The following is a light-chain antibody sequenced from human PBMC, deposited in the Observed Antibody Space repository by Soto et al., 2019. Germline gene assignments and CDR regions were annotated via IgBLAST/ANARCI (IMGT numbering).Light chain of an antibody. CDR1: QSISSY. CDR3: KQSYRTLEIT. Sequence: DIQMTQSPSSLSASVGDRVTITCRASQSISSYLNWYQQKPGKAPKLLIYAASSLQSGVPSRFSGSGSGTDFTLTISSLQPEDFATYYCKQSYRTLEITLGQGTRLEIK. CDR2: AAS. V-gene: IGKV1-39*01. J-gene: IGKJ5*01.